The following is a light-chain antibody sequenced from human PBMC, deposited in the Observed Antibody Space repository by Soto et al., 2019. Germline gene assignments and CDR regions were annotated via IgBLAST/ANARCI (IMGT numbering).Light chain of an antibody. CDR3: SSYTSSTTGV. CDR2: EVS. J-gene: IGLJ1*01. V-gene: IGLV2-14*01. CDR1: SSDVGRYNY. Sequence: QSALTQPASVSGSPGQSITISCTGTSSDVGRYNYVSWYQQHPGKAPKLMISEVSNRPSGVSNRFSGSKSGNTASLTISGLRSEDEADYYCSSYTSSTTGVFGTGTKVTVL.